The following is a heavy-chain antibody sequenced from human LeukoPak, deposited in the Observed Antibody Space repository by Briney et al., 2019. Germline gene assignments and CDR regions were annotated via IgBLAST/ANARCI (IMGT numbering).Heavy chain of an antibody. D-gene: IGHD2-2*01. CDR2: ISAYNGNR. V-gene: IGHV1-18*01. CDR1: GYTFTSYG. J-gene: IGHJ6*02. Sequence: ASVNVSCKASGYTFTSYGISWVRQAPGQGLEWMGWISAYNGNRNYAQKLQGRVTMTTDTSTSTAYMELRSLRSDDTAVYYCARRRLEQYCSSTSCYAIPLDYYYGMDVWGQGTTVTVSS. CDR3: ARRRLEQYCSSTSCYAIPLDYYYGMDV.